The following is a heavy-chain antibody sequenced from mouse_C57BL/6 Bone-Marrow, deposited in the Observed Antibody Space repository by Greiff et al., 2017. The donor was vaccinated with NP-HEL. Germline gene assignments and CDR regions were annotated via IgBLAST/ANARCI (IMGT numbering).Heavy chain of an antibody. J-gene: IGHJ2*01. V-gene: IGHV1-69*01. CDR3: ARFWLLRHYFDY. CDR1: GHTFTSYR. CDR2: IDPSDSYT. D-gene: IGHD2-3*01. Sequence: QVQLQQPGAELVMPGASVKLSRKAFGHTFTSYRMHWVKQRPGQGPEWDGEIDPSDSYTNYKQKFKGKSTFTVDKSSSPAYMQLSSLTSEDSAVYYCARFWLLRHYFDYWGQGTTLTVSS.